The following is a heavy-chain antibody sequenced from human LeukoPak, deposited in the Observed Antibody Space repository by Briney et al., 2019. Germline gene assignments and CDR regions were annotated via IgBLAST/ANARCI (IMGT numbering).Heavy chain of an antibody. CDR1: GVSFSSYY. CDR3: ARERGNLRGDAFDI. J-gene: IGHJ3*02. CDR2: IYSSGNT. V-gene: IGHV4-4*07. D-gene: IGHD1-26*01. Sequence: SETLSLTCTVSGVSFSSYYWTWVRQPAGKGLEWIGRIYSSGNTNYNPSLESRVTMSIDTSKKQISLKLTSVTAADTAVYYCARERGNLRGDAFDIWGQGTMVTVSS.